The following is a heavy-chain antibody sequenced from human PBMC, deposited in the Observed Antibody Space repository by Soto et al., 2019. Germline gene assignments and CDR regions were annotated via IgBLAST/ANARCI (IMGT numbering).Heavy chain of an antibody. CDR3: ARALLSHSYDSGGYDYYFHDMDV. CDR1: GGTFSSLD. Sequence: SVKVSCKASGGTFSSLDINWVRQAPGQGLEWMGGIIPISETTNYAQIFQGRVSIVADKSTSTAYMELSRLRSEDTAVYYCARALLSHSYDSGGYDYYFHDMDVWGQGTPVTVSS. V-gene: IGHV1-69*06. D-gene: IGHD3-22*01. J-gene: IGHJ6*02. CDR2: IIPISETT.